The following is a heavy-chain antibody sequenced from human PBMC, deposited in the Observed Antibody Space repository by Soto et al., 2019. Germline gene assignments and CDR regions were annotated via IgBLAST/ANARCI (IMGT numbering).Heavy chain of an antibody. CDR3: AMLCSSTSCYGPPSHSGYDP. J-gene: IGHJ5*02. V-gene: IGHV3-66*01. D-gene: IGHD2-2*01. Sequence: GGSLRLSCAASGFTVSSNYMSWVRQAPGKGLEWVSVIYSGGSTYYADSVKGRFTISRDNSKNTLYLQMNSLRAEDTAVYYCAMLCSSTSCYGPPSHSGYDPWGQGTLVTVSS. CDR1: GFTVSSNY. CDR2: IYSGGST.